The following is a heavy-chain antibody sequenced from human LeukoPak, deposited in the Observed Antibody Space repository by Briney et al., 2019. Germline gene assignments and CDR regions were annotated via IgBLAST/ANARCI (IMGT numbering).Heavy chain of an antibody. D-gene: IGHD2-2*01. CDR1: GDSTSSDRYY. J-gene: IGHJ4*02. CDR3: ASSVVPAAPNDYYFDY. Sequence: SETLSLTCTVSGDSTSSDRYYGGWVRQPPGKGLEWIGNIYYSGSTYYNPSLKSRVTMSVDTSKNQFFLKLNSVTAADTAVYYCASSVVPAAPNDYYFDYWGQGTLVTVSS. V-gene: IGHV4-39*01. CDR2: IYYSGST.